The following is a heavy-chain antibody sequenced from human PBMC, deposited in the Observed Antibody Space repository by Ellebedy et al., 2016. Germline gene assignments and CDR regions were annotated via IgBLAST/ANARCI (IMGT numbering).Heavy chain of an antibody. D-gene: IGHD3-3*01. CDR2: IYHTGTT. J-gene: IGHJ4*02. V-gene: IGHV4-38-2*02. Sequence: SETLSLXCTVSGYSISSGYYWGWIRQPPGKGLEWIGSIYHTGTTYYNPSLKSRVTISVDTSKNQFSLNLSSVTAADTAVYYCARGSGNTLFGVVIKNDYWGQGTLVTVSS. CDR1: GYSISSGYY. CDR3: ARGSGNTLFGVVIKNDY.